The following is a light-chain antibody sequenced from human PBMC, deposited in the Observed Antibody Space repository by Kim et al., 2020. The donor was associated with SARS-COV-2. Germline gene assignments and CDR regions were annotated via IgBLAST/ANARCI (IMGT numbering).Light chain of an antibody. V-gene: IGLV10-54*01. CDR1: RNNVGNQG. CDR3: SAWDSSLSAWV. J-gene: IGLJ3*02. Sequence: RTATLTCTGNRNNVGNQGAAWLKQHQGHPPKLLSYRNNNRPSGISERLAASRSGNTASLTITGLQPEDEADYYCSAWDSSLSAWVFGGGTQLTVL. CDR2: RNN.